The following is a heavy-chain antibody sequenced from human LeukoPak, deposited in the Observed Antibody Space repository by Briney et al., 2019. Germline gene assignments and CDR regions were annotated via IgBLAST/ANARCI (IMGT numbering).Heavy chain of an antibody. CDR3: AKVLKGDDFWSGSWAFDI. J-gene: IGHJ3*02. Sequence: SETLTLTCGVSGGSFSRYYWNWIRQTPGKGLELIGHIYTSGSTNYSPSLKSRVTMSVDTSKNQSSLKLTSVTAADTAVYYCAKVLKGDDFWSGSWAFDIWGQGTMVTVSS. CDR1: GGSFSRYY. CDR2: IYTSGST. D-gene: IGHD3-3*01. V-gene: IGHV4-4*07.